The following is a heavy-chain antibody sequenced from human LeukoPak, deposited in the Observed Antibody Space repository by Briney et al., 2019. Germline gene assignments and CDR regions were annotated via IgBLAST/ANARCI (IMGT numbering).Heavy chain of an antibody. J-gene: IGHJ6*03. Sequence: GGSLRLSCAASGFTFSSYSMNWVRQAPGEGLEWVSYISSSSSTIYYADSVKGRFTISRDNAKNSLYLQMNSLRAEDTAVYYCARGDLELRDYYYMDVWGKGTTVTVSS. CDR3: ARGDLELRDYYYMDV. D-gene: IGHD1-7*01. CDR1: GFTFSSYS. CDR2: ISSSSSTI. V-gene: IGHV3-48*04.